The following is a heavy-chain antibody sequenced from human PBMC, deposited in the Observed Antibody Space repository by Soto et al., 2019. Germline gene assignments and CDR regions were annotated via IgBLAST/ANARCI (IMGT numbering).Heavy chain of an antibody. CDR2: ISDSGDSS. V-gene: IGHV3-23*01. D-gene: IGHD6-6*01. CDR1: GFTFSSYA. CDR3: AKKSISGPRNGSFDY. Sequence: PGWSLRLSCAASGFTFSSYAMSWVRQAPGKGLEWVSAISDSGDSSYYADSVKGRFTISRDNSKNTLYLQMNSLRAEDTAIYYCAKKSISGPRNGSFDYWGQGTMVTVSS. J-gene: IGHJ4*02.